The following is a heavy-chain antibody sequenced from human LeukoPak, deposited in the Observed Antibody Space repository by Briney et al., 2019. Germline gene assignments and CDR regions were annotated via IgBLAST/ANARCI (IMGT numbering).Heavy chain of an antibody. Sequence: PGRSLSLSSTASGFTFGDYAMTWVRQAPGKGLEWVGFIASETYGGTAEYAASVKGRFTISMDDSKSIAYLQMNSLKTEDTAVYYCTRDQTPYYWGQGTLVTVSS. CDR3: TRDQTPYY. CDR2: IASETYGGTA. V-gene: IGHV3-49*04. J-gene: IGHJ4*02. CDR1: GFTFGDYA.